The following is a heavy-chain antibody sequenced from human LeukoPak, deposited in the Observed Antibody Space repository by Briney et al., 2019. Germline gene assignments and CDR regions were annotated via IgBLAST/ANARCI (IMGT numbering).Heavy chain of an antibody. CDR2: ISGSGGST. Sequence: GGSLRLSCAASGFTFSSYAMSWVRQAPGKGLEWVSAISGSGGSTYYADSVKGRLTISRDNSKNTLYLQMNSLRAEDTAVYYCAKGLRLHYYDSSGYNIGPFDYWGQGTLVTVSS. J-gene: IGHJ4*02. D-gene: IGHD3-22*01. CDR3: AKGLRLHYYDSSGYNIGPFDY. CDR1: GFTFSSYA. V-gene: IGHV3-23*01.